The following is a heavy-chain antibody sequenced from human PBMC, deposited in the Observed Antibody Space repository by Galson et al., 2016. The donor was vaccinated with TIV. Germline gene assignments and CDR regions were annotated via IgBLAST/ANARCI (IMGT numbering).Heavy chain of an antibody. CDR2: VIPMFGTS. V-gene: IGHV1-69*06. CDR3: AAGGGSHYEATNFYWYFDL. Sequence: SVKVSCKASGGTFSSHAISWVRQAPGQGLEWVGGVIPMFGTSIYAQELQGRITIIADKSSGTAYMELRSLRSEDTAVYYCAAGGGSHYEATNFYWYFDLWGRGTLVTVSS. D-gene: IGHD1-26*01. J-gene: IGHJ2*01. CDR1: GGTFSSHA.